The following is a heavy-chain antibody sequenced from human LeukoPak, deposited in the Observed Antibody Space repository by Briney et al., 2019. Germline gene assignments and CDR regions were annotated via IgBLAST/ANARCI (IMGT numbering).Heavy chain of an antibody. V-gene: IGHV1-69*11. J-gene: IGHJ4*02. CDR2: IIPFLGTT. CDR3: TIIPNVILFTHYFEY. Sequence: ASVKVSCKASGGVFTTYAVSWVRQAPGQGLEWMGSIIPFLGTTNYAQKFQGRVTITADEPTRTAYMELTYVRSDDTAVYYCTIIPNVILFTHYFEYWGQGTLVTVSS. D-gene: IGHD2-21*01. CDR1: GGVFTTYA.